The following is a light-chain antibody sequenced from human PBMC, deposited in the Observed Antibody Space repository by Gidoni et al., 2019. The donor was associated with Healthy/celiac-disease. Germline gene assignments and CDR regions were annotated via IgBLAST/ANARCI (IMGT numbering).Light chain of an antibody. CDR3: QVWDSSSDLNWV. Sequence: SYVLTQPPSVSVAPGQTARITCGGNNIGRKTVHWYQQRPGQAPVLVVYDDSDRPSGIPERFSGSNSGNTATLTISRVEAGDEADYYCQVWDSSSDLNWVFGGGTKLTVL. CDR2: DDS. CDR1: NIGRKT. V-gene: IGLV3-21*02. J-gene: IGLJ3*02.